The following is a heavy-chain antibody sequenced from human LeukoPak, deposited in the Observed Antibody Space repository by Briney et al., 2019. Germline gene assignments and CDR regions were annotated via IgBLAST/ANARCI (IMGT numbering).Heavy chain of an antibody. V-gene: IGHV1-24*01. CDR3: ARDGGYSYGYYYYGMDV. CDR1: GYTLTELS. D-gene: IGHD5-18*01. J-gene: IGHJ6*02. Sequence: GASVKVSCKVSGYTLTELSMHWVRQAPGKGLEWMGGFDPEDGETIYAQKFQGRVTITRDTSASTAYMELSSLRSEDTAVYYCARDGGYSYGYYYYGMDVWGQGTTVTVSS. CDR2: FDPEDGET.